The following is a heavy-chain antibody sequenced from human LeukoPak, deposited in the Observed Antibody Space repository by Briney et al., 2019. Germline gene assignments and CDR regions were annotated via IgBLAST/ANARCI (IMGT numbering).Heavy chain of an antibody. V-gene: IGHV3-7*03. CDR1: GFTFSSYW. D-gene: IGHD6-19*01. J-gene: IGHJ4*02. CDR2: IKQDGSEK. Sequence: PGGSLRLSCAASGFTFSSYWMSWVRQAPGKGLEWVANIKQDGSEKYYVDSVKGRFTISRDNSKNTLYLQMNSLRAEDTAVYYCAKGGVDGGWYAVGYWGQGTLVTVSS. CDR3: AKGGVDGGWYAVGY.